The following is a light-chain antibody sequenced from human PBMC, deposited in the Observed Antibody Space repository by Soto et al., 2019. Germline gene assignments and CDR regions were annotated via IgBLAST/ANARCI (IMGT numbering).Light chain of an antibody. CDR1: QSLLHSNGYNY. CDR2: LGS. CDR3: TQGIT. J-gene: IGKJ5*01. V-gene: IGKV2-28*01. Sequence: DIVMTQSPLSLPVTPGEPASISCRSSQSLLHSNGYNYLDWYLQKPGQSPQLLIYLGSNRSSGVPDRFSGSGSGTDFTLKISRVEAEDVGVYYCTQGITFGQGTRLEIK.